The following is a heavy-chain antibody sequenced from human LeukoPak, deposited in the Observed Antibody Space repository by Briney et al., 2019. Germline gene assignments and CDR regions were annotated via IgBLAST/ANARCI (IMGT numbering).Heavy chain of an antibody. Sequence: GRSLRLSCAASGFTFSDYYMSWIRQAPGKGLEWVSYISSSGSTIYYADSVKGRFTISRDNAKNSLYLQMNSLRAEDTAVYYCAREERIVGAAFDYWGQGTLVTVSS. J-gene: IGHJ4*02. CDR2: ISSSGSTI. CDR3: AREERIVGAAFDY. V-gene: IGHV3-11*01. D-gene: IGHD1-26*01. CDR1: GFTFSDYY.